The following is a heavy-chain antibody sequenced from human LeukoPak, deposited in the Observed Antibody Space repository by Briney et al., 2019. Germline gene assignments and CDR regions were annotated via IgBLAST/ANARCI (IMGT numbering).Heavy chain of an antibody. CDR3: ARRFDS. V-gene: IGHV3-48*01. J-gene: IGHJ5*01. CDR1: GFSFTAYS. CDR2: IGPGGDM. Sequence: PGGSLRLSCAASGFSFTAYSMNWVRQAPGRGLEWISYIGPGGDMYYADSVTGRLTVSRDTAKNSLYLQMNGLRVEDTAVYYCARRFDSWGQGTLVTVSS.